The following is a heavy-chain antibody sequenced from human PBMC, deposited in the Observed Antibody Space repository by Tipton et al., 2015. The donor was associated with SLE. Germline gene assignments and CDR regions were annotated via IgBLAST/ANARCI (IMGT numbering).Heavy chain of an antibody. CDR2: IYTTGST. CDR3: ARDLDDGLRGVIYPYYDS. D-gene: IGHD3-10*01. J-gene: IGHJ4*02. V-gene: IGHV4-4*07. Sequence: TLSLTCNVSGDSISPYYWSWIRQPAGKGLEWVAHIYTTGSTHYNPSLKSRVRISVDTSRNQFSLHLTSVTAADTAIYYCARDLDDGLRGVIYPYYDSWGQGTLVTVSS. CDR1: GDSISPYY.